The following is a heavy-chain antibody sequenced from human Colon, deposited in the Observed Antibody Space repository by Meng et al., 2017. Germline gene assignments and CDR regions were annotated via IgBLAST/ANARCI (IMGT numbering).Heavy chain of an antibody. V-gene: IGHV3-11*04. CDR2: ISSTGSTI. J-gene: IGHJ4*02. Sequence: GESLKISCTASGFTFSYHFMSWIRQAPGKGLEWVSYISSTGSTIYYADSVKGRFTISRDNAKNSLYLQMNSLRAEDTAVYCCARDFGDWGDYWGQGTLVTVSS. CDR1: GFTFSYHF. CDR3: ARDFGDWGDY. D-gene: IGHD2-21*02.